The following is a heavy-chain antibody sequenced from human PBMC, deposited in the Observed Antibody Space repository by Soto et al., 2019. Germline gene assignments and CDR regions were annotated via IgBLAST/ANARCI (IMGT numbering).Heavy chain of an antibody. D-gene: IGHD3-10*01. CDR3: ARDYYGSGSYLYYFDY. Sequence: QVQLVQSGAEVKKPGSSVKVSCKASGGTFSSYTISWVRQAPGQGLEWMGRIIPILGIANYAQKFQGRVTITADKSTSTAYMELSSLRSEDTAVYYCARDYYGSGSYLYYFDYWGKGTLVTVSS. CDR1: GGTFSSYT. CDR2: IIPILGIA. J-gene: IGHJ4*02. V-gene: IGHV1-69*08.